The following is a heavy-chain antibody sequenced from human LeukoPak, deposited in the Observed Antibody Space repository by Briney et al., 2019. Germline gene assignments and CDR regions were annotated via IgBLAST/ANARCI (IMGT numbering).Heavy chain of an antibody. V-gene: IGHV4-39*01. J-gene: IGHJ4*02. CDR2: IYYSGST. Sequence: SETLSLTCTVSGGSISSSSYYWGWIRQPPGKGLEWIGSIYYSGSTYYNPSLKSRVPISVDTSKNQFSLKLSSVTAADTAVYYCAIVATIGGYFDYWGQGTLVTVSS. CDR1: GGSISSSSYY. D-gene: IGHD5-12*01. CDR3: AIVATIGGYFDY.